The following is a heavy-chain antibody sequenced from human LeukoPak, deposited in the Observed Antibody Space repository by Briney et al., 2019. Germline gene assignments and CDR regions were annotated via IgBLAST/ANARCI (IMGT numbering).Heavy chain of an antibody. Sequence: PGGSLRLSCAASGFTFSNYIMNWVRQAPGKGLEWVASISGGSSYIFHADSVKGRFTISRDNSKNSVFLQMNSLRVDYTALYYCARGDYYDSSPHYWGQGTLVIVSS. CDR3: ARGDYYDSSPHY. D-gene: IGHD3-22*01. CDR2: ISGGSSYI. J-gene: IGHJ1*01. V-gene: IGHV3-21*01. CDR1: GFTFSNYI.